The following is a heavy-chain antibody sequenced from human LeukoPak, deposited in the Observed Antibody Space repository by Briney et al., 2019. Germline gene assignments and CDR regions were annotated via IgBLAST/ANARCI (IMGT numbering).Heavy chain of an antibody. V-gene: IGHV3-11*04. Sequence: GGSLRLSCAASGFTFSDNYMSWIRQAPGKGLEWVSYISSSGNTTYNADSVKGRFTISRDNAKNSLYLQMNSLRAEDTAVYYCARDISYDDAFDIWGQGTMVTVSS. CDR2: ISSSGNTT. J-gene: IGHJ3*02. D-gene: IGHD3-3*02. CDR1: GFTFSDNY. CDR3: ARDISYDDAFDI.